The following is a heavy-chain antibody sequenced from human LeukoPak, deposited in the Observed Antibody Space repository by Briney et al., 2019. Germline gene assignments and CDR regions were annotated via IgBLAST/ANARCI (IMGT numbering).Heavy chain of an antibody. CDR2: IYPGDSDT. D-gene: IGHD6-6*01. J-gene: IGHJ6*03. Sequence: GESLKISCKGSGYSFTSYWIGWVRQMPGKGLEWMGIIYPGDSDTRYSPSFQGQVTISADKSISTAYLQWSSLKASDTAMYYCARSSSLLNYYYYMDVWGKGTTVTVSS. CDR1: GYSFTSYW. V-gene: IGHV5-51*01. CDR3: ARSSSLLNYYYYMDV.